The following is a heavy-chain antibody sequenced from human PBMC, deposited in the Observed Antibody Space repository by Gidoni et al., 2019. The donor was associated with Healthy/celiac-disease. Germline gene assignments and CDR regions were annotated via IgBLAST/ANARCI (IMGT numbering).Heavy chain of an antibody. CDR3: ARDQLLSGYRVGYYFDY. Sequence: QVQLVESGGGVVQPGRSLSLSCAASGFTFSSFAMPWVRPAPGKGLGWVGLTSYSGSNKYCADSVKGQFTISRDNSKTTLYLQMNILRAGDTAVYYCARDQLLSGYRVGYYFDYWGQGTLVTVSS. CDR1: GFTFSSFA. V-gene: IGHV3-30-3*01. CDR2: TSYSGSNK. J-gene: IGHJ4*02. D-gene: IGHD3-16*02.